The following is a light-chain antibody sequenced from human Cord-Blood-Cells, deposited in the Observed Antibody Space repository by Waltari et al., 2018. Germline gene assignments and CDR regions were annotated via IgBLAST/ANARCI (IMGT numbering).Light chain of an antibody. CDR1: QSISSY. CDR2: AAP. V-gene: IGKV1-39*01. CDR3: QQSYSTPLT. Sequence: DIQMTQSPSSLSASVGDRVTITCRASQSISSYLNWYQQKPGKAPKLLIYAAPSLQRGVPSRFSGSGSGTDVTRTISSLQPEDFATYYCQQSYSTPLTFGGGTKVEIK. J-gene: IGKJ4*01.